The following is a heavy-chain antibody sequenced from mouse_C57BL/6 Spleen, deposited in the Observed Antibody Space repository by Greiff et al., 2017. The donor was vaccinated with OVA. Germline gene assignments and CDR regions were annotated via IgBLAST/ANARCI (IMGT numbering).Heavy chain of an antibody. D-gene: IGHD1-1*01. CDR3: VTTVGAGAMDY. V-gene: IGHV1-54*01. CDR1: GYAFTNYL. CDR2: INPGSGGT. J-gene: IGHJ4*01. Sequence: VQLQQSGAELVRPGTSVKVSCKASGYAFTNYLIEWVKQRPGQGLEWIGVINPGSGGTNYNEKFKGKATLTADKSSSTAYMQLSSLTSEDSAVYFCVTTVGAGAMDYWGQGTSVTVSS.